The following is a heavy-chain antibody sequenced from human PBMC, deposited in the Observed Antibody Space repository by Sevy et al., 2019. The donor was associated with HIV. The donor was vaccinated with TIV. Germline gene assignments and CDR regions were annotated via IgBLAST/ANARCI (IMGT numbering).Heavy chain of an antibody. CDR2: IWYDGSNK. Sequence: GGSLRLSCAASGFTFSSYGMHWVRQAPGKGLEWVAVIWYDGSNKYHADSVKGRFTISRDNSKNTLYLQMNSLRAEDTAVYYCARATGNWGDDAFDIWGQGTMVTVSS. V-gene: IGHV3-33*01. J-gene: IGHJ3*02. CDR1: GFTFSSYG. D-gene: IGHD7-27*01. CDR3: ARATGNWGDDAFDI.